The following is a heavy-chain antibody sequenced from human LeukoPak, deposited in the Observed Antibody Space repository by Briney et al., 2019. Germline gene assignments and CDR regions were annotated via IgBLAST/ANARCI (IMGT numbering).Heavy chain of an antibody. Sequence: SETLSLTCTVSGGSISGYYWSWIRQPPGKGLDWIGYIHYSGTTNYNPSLKSRVTISVDTSKNQFSLRLSSVTAADTAVYYCARVTTFDYHYGMDVWGQGTTVTVSS. D-gene: IGHD4-4*01. J-gene: IGHJ6*02. V-gene: IGHV4-59*01. CDR2: IHYSGTT. CDR3: ARVTTFDYHYGMDV. CDR1: GGSISGYY.